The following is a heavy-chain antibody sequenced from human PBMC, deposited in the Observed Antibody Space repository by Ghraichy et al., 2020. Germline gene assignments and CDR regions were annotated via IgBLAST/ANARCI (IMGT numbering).Heavy chain of an antibody. CDR2: ITASGETT. V-gene: IGHV3-23*01. CDR3: AKNEASTLIRGILCCPDV. Sequence: GESLNISCAASGFTFSVYAMNWVRLVPGKGLEWVSTITASGETTFYADSVRGRFTVSRDNSKNTLYLQLNSLRPEDTGVYFCAKNEASTLIRGILCCPDVWGQGTTVTVSS. J-gene: IGHJ6*02. D-gene: IGHD3-10*01. CDR1: GFTFSVYA.